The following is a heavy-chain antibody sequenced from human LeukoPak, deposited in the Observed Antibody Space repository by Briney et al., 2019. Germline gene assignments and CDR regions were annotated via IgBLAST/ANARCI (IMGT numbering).Heavy chain of an antibody. D-gene: IGHD3-10*01. CDR1: GGTFSSYA. CDR3: ARGARGAGILYYFDY. J-gene: IGHJ4*02. V-gene: IGHV1-69*13. CDR2: IIPIFGTA. Sequence: ASVKVSCKASGGTFSSYAISWVRQAPGQGLEWMGGIIPIFGTANYAQKFQGRVTITADESTSTAYMELSSLRSEDTAVYYCARGARGAGILYYFDYWGQGTLVTVSS.